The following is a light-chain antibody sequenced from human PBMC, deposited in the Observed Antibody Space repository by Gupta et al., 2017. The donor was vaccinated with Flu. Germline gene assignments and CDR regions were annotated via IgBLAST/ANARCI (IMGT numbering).Light chain of an antibody. V-gene: IGKV3-20*01. CDR1: QSVSSNY. CDR3: QQYDNSQVT. J-gene: IGKJ3*01. CDR2: YAS. Sequence: EIVLTQSPGTLSLSPGERATLSCRASQSVSSNYVAWYQQKPGQAPRLLMYYASTRATGIPDRFSGSGSGTELTLTISRLEPEDFAVYYCQQYDNSQVTFGPGTRVDIK.